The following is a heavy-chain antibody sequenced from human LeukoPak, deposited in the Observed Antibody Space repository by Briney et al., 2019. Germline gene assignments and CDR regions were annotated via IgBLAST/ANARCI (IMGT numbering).Heavy chain of an antibody. V-gene: IGHV3-23*01. J-gene: IGHJ4*02. D-gene: IGHD3-9*01. CDR1: GFTFSSYA. CDR3: ARVSYDILTGTDY. Sequence: GGSLRLSCAASGFTFSSYAMSWVRQAPGKGLEWVSAISGSGGSTYYADSVKGRFTISRDNSKNTLYLQMNSLRAEDTAVYYCARVSYDILTGTDYWGQGTLVTVSS. CDR2: ISGSGGST.